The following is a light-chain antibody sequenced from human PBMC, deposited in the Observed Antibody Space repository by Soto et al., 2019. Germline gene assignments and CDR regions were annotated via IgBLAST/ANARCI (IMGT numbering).Light chain of an antibody. J-gene: IGKJ4*01. CDR3: QQYNNWLT. CDR2: GAS. CDR1: QSVSSN. Sequence: EIVMTQSPATLSVSPGERATLSCRASQSVSSNFAWYQQKPGQAPRLLIYGASTRATGIPARFSGSGSGTAFTLTTSSLQSEGFAVDYWQQYNNWLTFGGGIKVEIK. V-gene: IGKV3-15*01.